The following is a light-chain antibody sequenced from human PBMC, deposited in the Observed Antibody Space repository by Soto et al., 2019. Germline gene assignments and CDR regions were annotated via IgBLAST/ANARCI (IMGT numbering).Light chain of an antibody. CDR1: QSVSSSY. CDR3: QQFGRT. V-gene: IGKV3-20*01. J-gene: IGKJ2*01. Sequence: EIVLTQSPGTLSLSPGERATLSCRANQSVSSSYLAWYQQKPGQAPRLLIYGASSRATGIPDRFSGSGSGTDFTLIITRLEPEDFAVYYCQQFGRTFGQGTKLEIK. CDR2: GAS.